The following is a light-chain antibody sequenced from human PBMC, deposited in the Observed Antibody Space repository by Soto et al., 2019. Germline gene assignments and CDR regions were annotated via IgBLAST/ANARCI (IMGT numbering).Light chain of an antibody. CDR1: QSVSSNY. CDR3: QQYGSSPFT. CDR2: GAS. J-gene: IGKJ3*01. V-gene: IGKV3-20*01. Sequence: EIVLTQSPGTLSLSPGERATLSCRASQSVSSNYLAWYQQKPGQAPRLLIYGASSRATGIPDRFSGSGSGTDFTLTISGLEPEDFALYYCQQYGSSPFTFGPGTKVDIK.